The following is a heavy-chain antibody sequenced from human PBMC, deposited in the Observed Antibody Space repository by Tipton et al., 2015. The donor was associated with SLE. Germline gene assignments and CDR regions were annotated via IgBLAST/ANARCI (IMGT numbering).Heavy chain of an antibody. Sequence: SLRLSCAASGFTFSSYGMHWVRQAPGKGLEGVAGIWYDGSIQYYGGSVKGRFTISRDNSKNTLYLQLNSLKAEDTAVYYCAEGQFCSSTTCSDYMDVWGKGATVTVSS. D-gene: IGHD2-2*01. J-gene: IGHJ6*03. CDR3: AEGQFCSSTTCSDYMDV. CDR1: GFTFSSYG. V-gene: IGHV3-33*01. CDR2: IWYDGSIQ.